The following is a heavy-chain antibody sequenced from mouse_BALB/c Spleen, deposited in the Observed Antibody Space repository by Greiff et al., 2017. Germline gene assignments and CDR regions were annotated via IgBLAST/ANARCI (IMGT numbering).Heavy chain of an antibody. J-gene: IGHJ4*01. Sequence: EVKLVESGGGLVKPGGSLKLSCAASGFTFSDYYMYWVRQTPEKRLEWVATISDGGSYTYYPDSVKGRFTISRDNAKNNLYLQMSSLKSEDTAMYYCARGGDYYGSSYGGIWMDYWGQGTSVTVSS. CDR2: ISDGGSYT. CDR1: GFTFSDYY. D-gene: IGHD1-1*01. V-gene: IGHV5-4*02. CDR3: ARGGDYYGSSYGGIWMDY.